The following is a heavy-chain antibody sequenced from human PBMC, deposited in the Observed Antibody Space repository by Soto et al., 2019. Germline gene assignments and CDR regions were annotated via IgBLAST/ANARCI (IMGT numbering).Heavy chain of an antibody. CDR3: SRTIAAAGGRRYFDP. CDR1: GFTFSDYY. D-gene: IGHD6-13*01. V-gene: IGHV3-11*05. J-gene: IGHJ2*01. CDR2: ISSSSSYT. Sequence: QVQLVESGGGLVKPGGSLRLSCAASGFTFSDYYMSWIRQAPGKGLEWVSYISSSSSYTNYADSVKGRFTISRDNAKKSLYLQMIILRAEDTAVYYCSRTIAAAGGRRYFDPWCRGTLVTV.